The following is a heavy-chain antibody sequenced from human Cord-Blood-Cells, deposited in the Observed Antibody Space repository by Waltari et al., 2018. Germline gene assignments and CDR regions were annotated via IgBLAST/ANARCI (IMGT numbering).Heavy chain of an antibody. J-gene: IGHJ3*02. CDR1: GGSISSHY. D-gene: IGHD6-13*01. CDR3: ARDTPRSSWYAFDI. Sequence: QVQLQESGPGLVKPSETLSLTCPYSGGSISSHYWSWIRQPPGKGLEWIGYIYYSGSTNYNPSLKSRVTISVDTSKNQFSLKLSSVTAADTAVYYCARDTPRSSWYAFDIWGQGTMVTVSS. CDR2: IYYSGST. V-gene: IGHV4-59*11.